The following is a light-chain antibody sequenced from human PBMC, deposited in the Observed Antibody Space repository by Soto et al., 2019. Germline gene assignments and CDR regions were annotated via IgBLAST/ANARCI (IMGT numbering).Light chain of an antibody. CDR3: QSYDATNQV. J-gene: IGLJ3*02. CDR2: EDN. V-gene: IGLV6-57*01. Sequence: NFMLTQPHSVSESPGKTVIISCTRSSGSIASNYVQWYQQRPGSSPTTVIYEDNQRPSGVPDRFSGSIDSSSNSASLTISGLETEDEADYYCQSYDATNQVFGGGTQHTVL. CDR1: SGSIASNY.